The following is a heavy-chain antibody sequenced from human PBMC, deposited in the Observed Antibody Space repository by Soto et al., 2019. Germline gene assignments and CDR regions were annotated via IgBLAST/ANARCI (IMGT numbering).Heavy chain of an antibody. CDR3: ASQDIGVNPSLPTDY. V-gene: IGHV3-33*01. J-gene: IGHJ4*02. D-gene: IGHD2-2*01. CDR2: IWYDGSNK. CDR1: GFTFSSYG. Sequence: GGSLRLSCAASGFTFSSYGMHWVRQAPGKGLEWVAVIWYDGSNKYYADSVKGRFTISRDNSKNTLYLQMNSLRAEDTAVYYCASQDIGVNPSLPTDYWGQGTLVTVSS.